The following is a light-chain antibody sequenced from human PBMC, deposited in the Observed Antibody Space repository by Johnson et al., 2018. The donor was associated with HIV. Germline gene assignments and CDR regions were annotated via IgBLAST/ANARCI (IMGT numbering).Light chain of an antibody. V-gene: IGLV1-51*01. Sequence: QSILTQPPSVSAAPGQKVTISCSGSSSNIGNNYVSWYQQLPGRAPKLLIYDNNKRPIGITDRFSGSKSGTSATLGITGLQTGDEADYYCGTWDSSLSAPDIFGTGTKVTVL. CDR3: GTWDSSLSAPDI. CDR2: DNN. CDR1: SSNIGNNY. J-gene: IGLJ1*01.